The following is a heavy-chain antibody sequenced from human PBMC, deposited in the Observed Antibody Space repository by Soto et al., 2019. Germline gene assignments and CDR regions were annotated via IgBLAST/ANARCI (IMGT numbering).Heavy chain of an antibody. CDR3: ARGLGYCGSTSCFRYYFDY. CDR2: IYHGGNT. V-gene: IGHV4-38-2*01. CDR1: GFSITNDFY. J-gene: IGHJ4*02. Sequence: SETLSLTCAVSGFSITNDFYWGWIRQPPGKGLEWIGSIYHGGNTHYNPSLTSRVTISADTSKKQFFLDLSSVTAADTAIYYCARGLGYCGSTSCFRYYFDYWGQGQLVTVS. D-gene: IGHD2-2*01.